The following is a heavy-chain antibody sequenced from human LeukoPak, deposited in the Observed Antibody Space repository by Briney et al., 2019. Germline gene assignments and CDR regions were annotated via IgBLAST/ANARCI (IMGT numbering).Heavy chain of an antibody. CDR1: GFTVSSNY. CDR3: AKSQGLLANWYFDL. J-gene: IGHJ2*01. Sequence: QPGGSLRLSCAASGFTVSSNYMSWVRQAPGKGLEWVSAISGSGGSTYYADSVKGRFTISRDNSKNTLYLQMNSLRAEDTAVYYCAKSQGLLANWYFDLWGRGTLVTVSS. V-gene: IGHV3-23*01. D-gene: IGHD6-19*01. CDR2: ISGSGGST.